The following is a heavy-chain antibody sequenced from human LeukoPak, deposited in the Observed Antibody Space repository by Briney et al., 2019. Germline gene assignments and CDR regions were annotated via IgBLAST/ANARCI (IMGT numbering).Heavy chain of an antibody. CDR2: IYHSGST. V-gene: IGHV4-38-2*01. CDR1: GYSISSGYY. J-gene: IGHJ4*02. D-gene: IGHD3-16*01. Sequence: SETLSLTCAVSGYSISSGYYWGWIRQPPGKGLEWIGSIYHSGSTYYNLSLKSRVTISVDTSKNQFSLKLSSVTAADTAVYYCARHGGRYAGLSYFDYWGQGTLVTVSS. CDR3: ARHGGRYAGLSYFDY.